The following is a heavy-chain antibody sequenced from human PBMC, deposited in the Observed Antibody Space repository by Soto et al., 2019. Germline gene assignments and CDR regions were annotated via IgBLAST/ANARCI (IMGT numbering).Heavy chain of an antibody. CDR3: ATAEYYYDGSGYPDY. V-gene: IGHV3-7*03. J-gene: IGHJ4*02. CDR1: GFTFGTYW. CDR2: IKQDGSEK. D-gene: IGHD3-22*01. Sequence: EVQLVESGGGLVQPGGSLRLSCAASGFTFGTYWMTWVRQAPGKGLEWVANIKQDGSEKYYVDSVKGRFTISRDNAKNSLYLQMNSLRADDTAVYYCATAEYYYDGSGYPDYWGQGPLVTVSS.